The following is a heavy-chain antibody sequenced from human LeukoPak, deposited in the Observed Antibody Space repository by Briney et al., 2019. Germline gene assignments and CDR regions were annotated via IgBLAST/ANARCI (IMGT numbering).Heavy chain of an antibody. Sequence: SVKVSCKASGGTFSNYAISWVRQAPGQGLEWMGGIFPTSGSTNYAQKFQGRVTIAADESTSTSYMELSSLRLEDTAVYYCAREGGGDTAMEYWGQGTLVTVSS. J-gene: IGHJ4*02. CDR3: AREGGGDTAMEY. CDR1: GGTFSNYA. CDR2: IFPTSGST. D-gene: IGHD5-18*01. V-gene: IGHV1-69*13.